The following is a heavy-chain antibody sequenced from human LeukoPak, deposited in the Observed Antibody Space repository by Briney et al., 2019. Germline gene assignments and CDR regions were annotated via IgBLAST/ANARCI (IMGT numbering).Heavy chain of an antibody. CDR3: AREGLSAGDDAFDI. D-gene: IGHD1-1*01. V-gene: IGHV1-18*01. CDR2: ISAYNGNT. CDR1: GYTFTTYG. Sequence: GASVKVSCKASGYTFTTYGISWVRQAPGQGLEWMGWISAYNGNTNYAQKLQGRVTTTTDTSTSTAYMELRSLRSDDTAVYYCAREGLSAGDDAFDIWGQGTMVTVSS. J-gene: IGHJ3*02.